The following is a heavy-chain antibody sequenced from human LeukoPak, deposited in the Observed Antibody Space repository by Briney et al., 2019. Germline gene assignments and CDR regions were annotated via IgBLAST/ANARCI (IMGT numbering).Heavy chain of an antibody. CDR3: AKGGTRGSFDY. CDR2: TKQGENDK. J-gene: IGHJ4*02. D-gene: IGHD1-26*01. Sequence: GGSLRLSCAASGFTFSNSAMNWVRQAPGKGRGWVATTKQGENDKYYVDSVKGRFTISRDNAKNSLYLQMNSLRAEDTAVYFCAKGGTRGSFDYWGQGTLVTVSS. CDR1: GFTFSNSA. V-gene: IGHV3-7*01.